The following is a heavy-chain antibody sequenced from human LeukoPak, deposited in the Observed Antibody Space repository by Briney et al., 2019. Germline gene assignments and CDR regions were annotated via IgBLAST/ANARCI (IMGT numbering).Heavy chain of an antibody. Sequence: ASVKVSCKVSGYTLTGLSMHWVRQAPGKGLEWMGGFDPEDGETIYAQKFQGRVTMTEDTSTDTAYMELSSLRSEDTAVYYCATTPSRTTVTTFDYWGQGTLVTVSS. V-gene: IGHV1-24*01. CDR2: FDPEDGET. D-gene: IGHD4-17*01. CDR1: GYTLTGLS. CDR3: ATTPSRTTVTTFDY. J-gene: IGHJ4*02.